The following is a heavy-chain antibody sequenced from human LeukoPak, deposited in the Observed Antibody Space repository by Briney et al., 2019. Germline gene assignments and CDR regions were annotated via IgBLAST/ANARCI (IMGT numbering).Heavy chain of an antibody. J-gene: IGHJ4*02. CDR1: GFTFSSYA. CDR3: ARGKGDTAMVRALDY. CDR2: ISYDGSNK. D-gene: IGHD5-18*01. Sequence: GGSLRLSCAASGFTFSSYAMHWVRQAPGKGLEWVAVISYDGSNKYYADSVKGRFTISRDNSKNTLYLQMNSLRAEDTAVYYCARGKGDTAMVRALDYWGQGTLVTVSS. V-gene: IGHV3-30-3*01.